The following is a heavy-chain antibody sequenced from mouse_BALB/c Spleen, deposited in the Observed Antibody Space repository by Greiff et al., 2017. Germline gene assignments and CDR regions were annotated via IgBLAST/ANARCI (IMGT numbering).Heavy chain of an antibody. V-gene: IGHV5-12-1*01. CDR1: GFAFSSYD. D-gene: IGHD4-1*01. J-gene: IGHJ2*01. Sequence: EVQVVESGGGLVKPGGSLKLSCAASGFAFSSYDMSWVRQTPEKRLEWVAYISSGGGSTYYPDTVKGRFTISRDNAKNTLYLQMSSLKSEDTAMYYCARMTGTYPSYYFDYWGQGTTLTVSS. CDR2: ISSGGGST. CDR3: ARMTGTYPSYYFDY.